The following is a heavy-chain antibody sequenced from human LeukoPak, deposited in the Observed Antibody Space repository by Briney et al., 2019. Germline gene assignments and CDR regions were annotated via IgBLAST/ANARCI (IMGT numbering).Heavy chain of an antibody. V-gene: IGHV3-20*04. CDR3: AELGITMIGGV. CDR1: GFTFDDYD. J-gene: IGHJ6*04. CDR2: INWNGGST. D-gene: IGHD3-10*02. Sequence: GGSLTLSCAASGFTFDDYDMSWVRQAPGKGLEWVSGINWNGGSTGYADSVKGRFTISRDNAKNSLYLQMNSLRAEDTAVYYCAELGITMIGGVWGKGTTVTISS.